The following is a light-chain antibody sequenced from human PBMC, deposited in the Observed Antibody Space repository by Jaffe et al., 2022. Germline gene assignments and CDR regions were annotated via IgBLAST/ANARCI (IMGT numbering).Light chain of an antibody. CDR2: RDT. Sequence: SYELAQPLSVSVALGQTAKITCGGNNIGSKNVHWYQQKPGQAPVLVIYRDTNRPSGIPDRFFGSNSGNTATLTISGAQAGDEADFYCQVWDSVNYVVFGGGTKLTVL. J-gene: IGLJ2*01. V-gene: IGLV3-9*01. CDR1: NIGSKN. CDR3: QVWDSVNYVV.